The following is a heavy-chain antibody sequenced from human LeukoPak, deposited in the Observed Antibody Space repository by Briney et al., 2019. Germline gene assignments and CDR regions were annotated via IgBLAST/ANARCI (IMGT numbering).Heavy chain of an antibody. D-gene: IGHD3-3*01. CDR3: AAWHDYFWSGRPAYNWFEP. CDR1: GFTFTSSA. V-gene: IGHV1-58*02. J-gene: IGHJ5*02. Sequence: GTSVKASCKASGFTFTSSAMQWVRQARGQRLEWIGWLVVGSVNTNYAQKFQERVTITRDMSTRTAYMELSSLRSADTAVHYCAAWHDYFWSGRPAYNWFEPWRQGTLVPVSS. CDR2: LVVGSVNT.